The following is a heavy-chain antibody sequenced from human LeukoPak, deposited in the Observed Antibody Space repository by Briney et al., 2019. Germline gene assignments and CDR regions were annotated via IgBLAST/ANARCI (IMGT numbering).Heavy chain of an antibody. CDR2: ISSRSSTI. V-gene: IGHV3-48*04. CDR1: GFTFSSYS. CDR3: AGSPPYYDFWSGWLAGYYYYMDV. Sequence: GGSLRLSCAASGFTFSSYSMNWVRQAPGKGLEWVSYISSRSSTIHYADSAKGRFTISRDNAKNSLYLQMNSLRAEDTAVYYCAGSPPYYDFWSGWLAGYYYYMDVWGKGTTVTVSS. D-gene: IGHD3-3*01. J-gene: IGHJ6*03.